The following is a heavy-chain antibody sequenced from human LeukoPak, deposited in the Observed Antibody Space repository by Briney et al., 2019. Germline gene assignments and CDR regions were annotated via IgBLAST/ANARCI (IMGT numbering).Heavy chain of an antibody. CDR1: GYTFTSYG. CDR2: ISAYNGNT. J-gene: IGHJ4*02. V-gene: IGHV1-18*01. Sequence: ASVTVSFKASGYTFTSYGISWVRQAPGQGLEWMGWISAYNGNTNYAQKLQGRVTMTTDTSTSTAYMELRSLRSDDTAVYYCARVGGMGAAGTHFDYWGQGTLVTVSS. D-gene: IGHD6-13*01. CDR3: ARVGGMGAAGTHFDY.